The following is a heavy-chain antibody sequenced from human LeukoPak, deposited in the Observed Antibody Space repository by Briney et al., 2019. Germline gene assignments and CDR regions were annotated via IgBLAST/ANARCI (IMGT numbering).Heavy chain of an antibody. D-gene: IGHD2-2*02. V-gene: IGHV1-18*01. J-gene: IGHJ6*02. CDR1: GYTFTSYG. Sequence: GASVKVSCKASGYTFTSYGISWVRQAPGQGLEWMGWISAYNGNTNYAQKLQGRVTMTTDTSTSTAYMELRSLRSDDTAVYYCARDWVVVPAAILYYYYGMGVWGQGTTVTVSS. CDR3: ARDWVVVPAAILYYYYGMGV. CDR2: ISAYNGNT.